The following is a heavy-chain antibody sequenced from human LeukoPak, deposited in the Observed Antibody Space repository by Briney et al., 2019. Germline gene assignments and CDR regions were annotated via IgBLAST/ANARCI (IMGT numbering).Heavy chain of an antibody. CDR2: IYTSGST. V-gene: IGHV4-61*02. Sequence: SQTLSLTCTVSGGSISSGSYYWSWIRRPAGKGLEGIGRIYTSGSTNYNPSLKSRVTISVDTSKNQFSLKLSSVTAADTAVYYCARDSKQLVLANLNYYYYYMDVWGKGTTVTVSS. D-gene: IGHD6-6*01. CDR3: ARDSKQLVLANLNYYYYYMDV. J-gene: IGHJ6*03. CDR1: GGSISSGSYY.